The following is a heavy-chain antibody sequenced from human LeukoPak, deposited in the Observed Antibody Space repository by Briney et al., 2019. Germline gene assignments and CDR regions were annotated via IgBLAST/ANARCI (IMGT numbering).Heavy chain of an antibody. CDR1: GSTFSSYA. D-gene: IGHD1-26*01. V-gene: IGHV3-23*01. Sequence: GGSLRLSCAASGSTFSSYAMSWVRQAPGKGLEWVSAISGSGGSTYYADSVKGRFTISRDNSKNTLYLQMNSLRAEDTAVYYCAASLWRIVGATNYWGQGTLVTVSS. J-gene: IGHJ4*02. CDR3: AASLWRIVGATNY. CDR2: ISGSGGST.